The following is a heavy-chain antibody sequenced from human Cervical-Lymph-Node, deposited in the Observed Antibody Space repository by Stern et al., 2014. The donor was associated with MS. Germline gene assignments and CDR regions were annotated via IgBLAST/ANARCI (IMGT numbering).Heavy chain of an antibody. D-gene: IGHD6-13*01. CDR1: GGSISSYY. Sequence: VQLEESGPGLVKPSETLSLTCTVSGGSISSYYWSWIRQPPGKGLEWIAYIYYSGHTDYNPSLQGRVTLSVDTSKNQISLRLSSVTAADTAVYYCARGYSSSWYGGRFFNYWGQGTLVTVSS. CDR3: ARGYSSSWYGGRFFNY. CDR2: IYYSGHT. V-gene: IGHV4-59*01. J-gene: IGHJ4*02.